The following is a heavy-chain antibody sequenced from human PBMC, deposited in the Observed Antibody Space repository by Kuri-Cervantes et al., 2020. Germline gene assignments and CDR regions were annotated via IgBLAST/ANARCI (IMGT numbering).Heavy chain of an antibody. CDR2: IVVGSGNT. CDR3: ARGVDHYDILTGYSRGSNWFDP. D-gene: IGHD3-9*01. J-gene: IGHJ5*02. CDR1: GFTFTSSA. V-gene: IGHV1-58*01. Sequence: SVKVSCKASGFTFTSSAVQWVRQARGQRLEWIGWIVVGSGNTNYAQKFQERVTITRDMSTSTAYMELSSLRSEDTAVYYCARGVDHYDILTGYSRGSNWFDPWGQGTLVTVSS.